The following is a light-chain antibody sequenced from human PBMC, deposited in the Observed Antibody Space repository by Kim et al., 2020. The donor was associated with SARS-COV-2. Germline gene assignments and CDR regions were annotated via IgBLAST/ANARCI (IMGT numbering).Light chain of an antibody. CDR3: QQYGSSPWT. CDR1: QTISGSY. Sequence: EVLLTQSPDTLSLSPGERATLSCRASQTISGSYLAWYQQKPGQAPRLLIYAASSRHTDIPVRFSGSGSGTDFTLTISRLEAEDFAVYYCQQYGSSPWTFGQGTKVDIK. V-gene: IGKV3-20*01. CDR2: AAS. J-gene: IGKJ1*01.